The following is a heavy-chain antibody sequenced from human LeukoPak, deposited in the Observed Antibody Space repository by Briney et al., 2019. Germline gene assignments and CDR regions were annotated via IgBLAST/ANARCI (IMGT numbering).Heavy chain of an antibody. Sequence: GGSLRLSCAASGMSFSSYEMNWVRQAPGKGLEWVSYISSGGTTIYYADSVKGRFTISRANAKNSLYLQMNNLRAEDTAVYYCASARLYSSSWYCYFDYWGRGTLVTVSS. D-gene: IGHD6-13*01. J-gene: IGHJ4*02. CDR2: ISSGGTTI. V-gene: IGHV3-48*03. CDR3: ASARLYSSSWYCYFDY. CDR1: GMSFSSYE.